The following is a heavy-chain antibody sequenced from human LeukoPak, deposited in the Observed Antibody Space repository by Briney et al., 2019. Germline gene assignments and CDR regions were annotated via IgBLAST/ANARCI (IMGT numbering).Heavy chain of an antibody. CDR3: ARERREYYDILTGYYPTANYYYYYMDV. J-gene: IGHJ6*03. V-gene: IGHV4-59*01. CDR1: GGSISSYY. Sequence: SETLSLTCTVSGGSISSYYWSWIRQPPGKGLECIGYIYYSGSTNYNPSLKSRVTISVDTSKNQFSLKLSSVTAADTAVDYCARERREYYDILTGYYPTANYYYYYMDVWGKGTTVTISS. CDR2: IYYSGST. D-gene: IGHD3-9*01.